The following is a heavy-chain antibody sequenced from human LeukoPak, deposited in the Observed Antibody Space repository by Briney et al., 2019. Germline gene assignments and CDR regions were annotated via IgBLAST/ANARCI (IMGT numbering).Heavy chain of an antibody. D-gene: IGHD3-10*01. J-gene: IGHJ4*02. CDR1: GFTFRSYA. CDR2: ISGSGGST. Sequence: PGGSLRLSCAASGFTFRSYAMSWVRQAPGKGLEWVSAISGSGGSTYYADSVKGRFTISRDNSKNTLYLQMNSLRAEDTAVYFCARGSDYHGSGTFDYWGQGTLVTVSS. CDR3: ARGSDYHGSGTFDY. V-gene: IGHV3-23*01.